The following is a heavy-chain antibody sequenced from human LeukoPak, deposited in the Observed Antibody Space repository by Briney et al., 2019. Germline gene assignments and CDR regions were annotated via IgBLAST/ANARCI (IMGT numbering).Heavy chain of an antibody. V-gene: IGHV4-39*01. J-gene: IGHJ4*02. Sequence: SETLSLTCTVSGGSITSSSSYWGWVRQPPGKGPEWIGSIYYSGLTYDNPSLKSRVSISVDPAKNHFSLKVTSVTAADTAVYYCARHMGTSGYYYVSPWGQGTLVTVSS. CDR1: GGSITSSSSY. CDR2: IYYSGLT. CDR3: ARHMGTSGYYYVSP. D-gene: IGHD3-22*01.